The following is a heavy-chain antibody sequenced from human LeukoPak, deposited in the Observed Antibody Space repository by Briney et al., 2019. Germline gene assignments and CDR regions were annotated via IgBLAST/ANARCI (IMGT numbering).Heavy chain of an antibody. J-gene: IGHJ4*02. V-gene: IGHV4-59*01. Sequence: SETLSLTCTVSGGSISSYYWSWIRQPPGKGLEWIGYIYYSGSTNYNPSLKSRVTISVDTSKNQFSLKLSSVTAADTAVYYCARWSVGGDYVFLDYWGQGTLVTASS. D-gene: IGHD4-17*01. CDR2: IYYSGST. CDR1: GGSISSYY. CDR3: ARWSVGGDYVFLDY.